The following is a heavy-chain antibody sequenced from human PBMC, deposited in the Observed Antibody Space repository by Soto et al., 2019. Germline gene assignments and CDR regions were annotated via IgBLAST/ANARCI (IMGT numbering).Heavy chain of an antibody. CDR3: ARDHFGGNTDY. CDR1: GFSFSSYW. D-gene: IGHD2-15*01. Sequence: EVQLVESGGDLVQPGGSLRLSCVASGFSFSSYWIHWVRHVPGNGLVWVSRINGAGSNTDYADSVKGRFTISRDNTKNTLYLQMNSLRADDTAVYYCARDHFGGNTDYWGQGTLVTVSS. CDR2: INGAGSNT. J-gene: IGHJ4*02. V-gene: IGHV3-74*01.